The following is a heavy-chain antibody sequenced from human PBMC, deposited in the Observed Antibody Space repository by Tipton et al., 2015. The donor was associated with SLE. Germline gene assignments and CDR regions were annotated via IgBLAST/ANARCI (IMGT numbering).Heavy chain of an antibody. CDR1: GASISDYY. V-gene: IGHV4-59*12. D-gene: IGHD1-26*01. CDR2: IDYSGST. J-gene: IGHJ3*02. CDR3: ARGSGGTYCDAFDI. Sequence: TLSLTCTVSGASISDYYWTWIRQFPGKGLEWIGYIDYSGSTNYNPPLKSRLTISGDTSKNQFSLHLTSVTAADTAVYYCARGSGGTYCDAFDIWGQGTLVTVSS.